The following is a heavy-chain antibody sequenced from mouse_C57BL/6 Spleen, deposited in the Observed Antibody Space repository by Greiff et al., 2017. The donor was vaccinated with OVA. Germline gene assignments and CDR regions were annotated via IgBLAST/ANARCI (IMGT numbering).Heavy chain of an antibody. Sequence: VQLKESGAELVRTGASVKLSCTASGFNIKDDYMHWVKQRPEQGLEWIGWIDPENGDTEYASKFQGKATITADTSSNTAYLQLSSLTSEDTAVYYCTGLRPFAYWGQGTLVTVSA. D-gene: IGHD2-4*01. V-gene: IGHV14-4*01. CDR3: TGLRPFAY. J-gene: IGHJ3*01. CDR2: IDPENGDT. CDR1: GFNIKDDY.